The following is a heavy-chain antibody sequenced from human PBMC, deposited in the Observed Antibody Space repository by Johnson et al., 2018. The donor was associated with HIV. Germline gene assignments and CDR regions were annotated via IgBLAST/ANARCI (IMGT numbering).Heavy chain of an antibody. V-gene: IGHV3-NL1*01. D-gene: IGHD4-23*01. CDR3: ARDQRGGKSAFDI. CDR2: IYSGGST. Sequence: VQLVESGGGVVQPGRSLRLSCAASGFTFSSYAMHWVRQAPGKGLEWVAVIYSGGSTYYADSVKGRFTISRDNFKSTMYLQMNSLRVEDSAVYYCARDQRGGKSAFDIWGQGTLVTVSS. J-gene: IGHJ3*02. CDR1: GFTFSSYA.